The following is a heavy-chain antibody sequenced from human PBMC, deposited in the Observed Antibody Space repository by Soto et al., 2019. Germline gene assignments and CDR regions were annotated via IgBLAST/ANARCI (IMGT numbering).Heavy chain of an antibody. CDR2: IYYSGST. J-gene: IGHJ4*02. CDR3: ARDDTRAGYYY. Sequence: QVQLQESGPGLVKPSQTLSLSCTVSGGSVTTGGYYWSWIRQHPGKGLEWIGYIYYSGSTSYNPSLKSRITMSVDTSKNQFSLKLNSVTAADTAVYYCARDDTRAGYYYSGQGTLVTVSS. D-gene: IGHD5-18*01. V-gene: IGHV4-31*03. CDR1: GGSVTTGGYY.